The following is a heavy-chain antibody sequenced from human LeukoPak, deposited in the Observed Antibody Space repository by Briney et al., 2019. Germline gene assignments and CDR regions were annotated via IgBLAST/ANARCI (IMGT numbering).Heavy chain of an antibody. Sequence: ASVKVSCKASGYTFTGYYMHWVRQAPGQGLEWMGWINPNSGGTNYAQKFQGRVTMTRDTSISTAYMELSRLRSDDTAVYYCASQRSSYCSSTSCSLGYWGQGTLVTVSS. CDR1: GYTFTGYY. CDR2: INPNSGGT. J-gene: IGHJ4*02. V-gene: IGHV1-2*02. CDR3: ASQRSSYCSSTSCSLGY. D-gene: IGHD2-2*01.